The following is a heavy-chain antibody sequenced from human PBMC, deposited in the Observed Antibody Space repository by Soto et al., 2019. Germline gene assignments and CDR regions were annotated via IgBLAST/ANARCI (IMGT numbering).Heavy chain of an antibody. V-gene: IGHV4-39*01. CDR3: ARQPRILTGYSGHFAY. CDR2: IYYSGST. Sequence: SETLSLTCTVSGGSISSSSYYWGWSRQPPGKGLEWIGSIYYSGSTYYNPSLKSRVTISVDTSKNQFSLKLSSVTAADTAVYYCARQPRILTGYSGHFAYWGQGTLVTVSS. D-gene: IGHD3-9*01. J-gene: IGHJ4*02. CDR1: GGSISSSSYY.